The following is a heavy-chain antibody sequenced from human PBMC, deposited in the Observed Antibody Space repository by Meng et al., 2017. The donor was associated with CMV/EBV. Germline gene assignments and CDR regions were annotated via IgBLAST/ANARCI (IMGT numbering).Heavy chain of an antibody. J-gene: IGHJ4*02. V-gene: IGHV1-46*01. Sequence: ASVKVSCKASGGTFSSYAISWVRQAPGQGLEWMGIINPSGSSTSYAQKFQGRVTMTRDTSTSTAYMELSSLRSEDAAVYYCARVPHSSHGSSGSLGYWGQGTLVTVSS. CDR2: INPSGSST. CDR1: GGTFSSYA. CDR3: ARVPHSSHGSSGSLGY. D-gene: IGHD3-22*01.